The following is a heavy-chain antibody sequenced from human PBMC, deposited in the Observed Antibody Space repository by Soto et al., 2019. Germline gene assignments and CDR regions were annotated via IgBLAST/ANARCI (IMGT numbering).Heavy chain of an antibody. V-gene: IGHV1-18*01. J-gene: IGHJ4*02. CDR2: ISAHNGNT. CDR3: ARGGYGDY. CDR1: GYAFTTYG. Sequence: QVHLVQSGAEVKKPGASVKVSCKGSGYAFTTYGITWVRQAPGQGLEWMGWISAHNGNTNYAQKLQGRVTVTRDTSTSTAYTELRSLRSDDTAVYYCARGGYGDYWGQGALVTVSS. D-gene: IGHD1-1*01.